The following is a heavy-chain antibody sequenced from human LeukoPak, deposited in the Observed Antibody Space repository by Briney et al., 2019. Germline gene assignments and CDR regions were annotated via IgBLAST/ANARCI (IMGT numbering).Heavy chain of an antibody. CDR2: INHSGYT. D-gene: IGHD4-17*01. V-gene: IGHV4-34*01. J-gene: IGHJ4*02. Sequence: PSETLSLTCAVSGVSFNDYYWSWVRQTPGKGLEWIGEINHSGYTNDSPSLKSRVTLSIETSRKQFSLNVRSVTVADTGIYYCTRMTTGHDYWGQGTLVTVSS. CDR3: TRMTTGHDY. CDR1: GVSFNDYY.